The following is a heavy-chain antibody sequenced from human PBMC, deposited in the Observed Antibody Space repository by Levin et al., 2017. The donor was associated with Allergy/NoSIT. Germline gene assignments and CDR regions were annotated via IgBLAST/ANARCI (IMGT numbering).Heavy chain of an antibody. CDR1: GFTFSSYG. D-gene: IGHD3-10*01. Sequence: GESLKISCAASGFTFSSYGMHWVRQAPGKGLEWVAVISYDGSNKYYADSVKGRFTISRDNSKNTLYLQMNSLRAEDTAVYYCAGGSGSYYTLVYWGQGTLVTVSS. J-gene: IGHJ4*02. CDR3: AGGSGSYYTLVY. CDR2: ISYDGSNK. V-gene: IGHV3-30*03.